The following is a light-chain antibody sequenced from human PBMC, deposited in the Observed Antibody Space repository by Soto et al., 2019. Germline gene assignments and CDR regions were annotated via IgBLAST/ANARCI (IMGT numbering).Light chain of an antibody. Sequence: EIVLTQSPATLSLSPGERATLSCRASQSVSSYLAWYQQKPGQAPRLLIYDASNRATGIPARFSGSGSGTDFPLTISSLDPEDFAVYYWQQRSNWPITFGQGTRLEIK. CDR2: DAS. CDR3: QQRSNWPIT. J-gene: IGKJ5*01. V-gene: IGKV3-11*01. CDR1: QSVSSY.